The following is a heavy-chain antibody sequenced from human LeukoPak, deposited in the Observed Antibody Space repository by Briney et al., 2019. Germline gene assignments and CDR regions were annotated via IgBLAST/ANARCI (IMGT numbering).Heavy chain of an antibody. Sequence: GGSLRLSCAASGFTFSGYSMNWVRQAPGKGLEWVSYISSFSSNIYYADSVEGRFTISRDNAKNSLYLQMNSLRDEDTAVYYCASAPFGWFDPWGQGTLVTVSS. CDR1: GFTFSGYS. V-gene: IGHV3-48*02. J-gene: IGHJ5*02. D-gene: IGHD2/OR15-2a*01. CDR2: ISSFSSNI. CDR3: ASAPFGWFDP.